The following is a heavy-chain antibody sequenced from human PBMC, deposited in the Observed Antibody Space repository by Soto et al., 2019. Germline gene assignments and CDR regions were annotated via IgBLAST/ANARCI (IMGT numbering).Heavy chain of an antibody. V-gene: IGHV5-51*01. J-gene: IGHJ1*01. D-gene: IGHD6-13*01. Sequence: EVQLVQSGAEVKKPGESLKISCKGSGYSFSTNWIGWVRQMPGKGLEWMGIIYPGDSDTRYSPSFEGQVAISADKSINTAYLQWSSLKASDTAMYYCARYSGIVTDGTEWGQGTLVTVSS. CDR3: ARYSGIVTDGTE. CDR2: IYPGDSDT. CDR1: GYSFSTNW.